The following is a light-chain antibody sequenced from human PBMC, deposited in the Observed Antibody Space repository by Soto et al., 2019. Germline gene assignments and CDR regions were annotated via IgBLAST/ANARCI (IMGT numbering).Light chain of an antibody. J-gene: IGLJ3*02. Sequence: QSVLTQPASVSGSPGQSITMSCTGASSDVGSYNVVSWYQQHPGKAPKLIIYEVTKRPSGVSNHFSGSKSGNTASLTISGLRAEDEADYYCCSYAGSSTWVFGGGTKVTVL. V-gene: IGLV2-23*02. CDR2: EVT. CDR3: CSYAGSSTWV. CDR1: SSDVGSYNV.